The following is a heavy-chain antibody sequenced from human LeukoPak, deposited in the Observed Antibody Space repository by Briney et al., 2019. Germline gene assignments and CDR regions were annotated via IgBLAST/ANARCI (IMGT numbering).Heavy chain of an antibody. CDR2: INHSGST. D-gene: IGHD6-13*01. J-gene: IGHJ6*03. CDR1: GGSFSGYY. CDR3: ARETQELHTSSWGLYDSYYYMDV. Sequence: SETLSLTCAVYGGSFSGYYWSWIRQPPGKGLEWIGEINHSGSTNYNPSLKSRVTISVDTSKNHFSLRVNSVTAADTAVYYCARETQELHTSSWGLYDSYYYMDVWGKGTAVTVSS. V-gene: IGHV4-34*01.